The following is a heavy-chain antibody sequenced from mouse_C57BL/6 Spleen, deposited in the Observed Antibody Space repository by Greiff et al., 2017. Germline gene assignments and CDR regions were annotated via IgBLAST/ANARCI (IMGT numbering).Heavy chain of an antibody. CDR1: GFTFSSYA. V-gene: IGHV5-4*01. CDR3: ARDDGYYRFDY. J-gene: IGHJ2*01. CDR2: ISDGGSYT. D-gene: IGHD2-3*01. Sequence: EVQLVESGGGLVKPGGSLKLSCAASGFTFSSYAMSWVRQTPVKRLEWVATISDGGSYTYYPDNVKGRFTISRDNAKNNLYLQMSHLKSEDTAMYYCARDDGYYRFDYWGQGTTLTVSS.